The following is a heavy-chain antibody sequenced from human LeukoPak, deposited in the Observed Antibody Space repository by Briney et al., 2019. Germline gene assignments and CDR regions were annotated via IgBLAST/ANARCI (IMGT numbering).Heavy chain of an antibody. CDR2: IYPGDSDT. J-gene: IGHJ4*02. CDR3: ARRVGEFGSPFDY. D-gene: IGHD3-16*01. V-gene: IGHV5-51*01. Sequence: GESLKISCKGSGFSFTSYWIGWVRQMPGTGLEWMGIIYPGDSDTRYSPSFQGQVTISADKSISTAYLQWSSLKASDTAMYYCARRVGEFGSPFDYWGQGTLVTVSS. CDR1: GFSFTSYW.